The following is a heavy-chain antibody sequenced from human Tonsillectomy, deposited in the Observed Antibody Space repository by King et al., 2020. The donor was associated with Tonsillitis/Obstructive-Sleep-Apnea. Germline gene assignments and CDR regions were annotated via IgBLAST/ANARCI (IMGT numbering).Heavy chain of an antibody. Sequence: QLVQSGGGVVQPGRSLRLSCAASGFTFSSYAMHWVRQAPGKGLEWVAVISYDGSNKYYADSVKGRFTISRDNSKNTLYLQMNSLRDEDTAVYYCARARRRTVTPVDYSGQGTLVTVPS. V-gene: IGHV3-30*04. CDR2: ISYDGSNK. CDR1: GFTFSSYA. D-gene: IGHD4-17*01. CDR3: ARARRRTVTPVDY. J-gene: IGHJ4*02.